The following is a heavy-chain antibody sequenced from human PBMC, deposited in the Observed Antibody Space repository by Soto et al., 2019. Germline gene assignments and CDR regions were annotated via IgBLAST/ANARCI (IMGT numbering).Heavy chain of an antibody. D-gene: IGHD3-3*01. V-gene: IGHV3-21*01. CDR3: ARVTGEWLLLAAPAY. CDR2: ISSSSSYI. J-gene: IGHJ4*02. CDR1: GFTFSSYS. Sequence: EVQLVESGGGLVKPGGSLRLSCAASGFTFSSYSMNWVRQAPGKGLEWVSSISSSSSYIYYADSVKGRFTISRDNAKNSLYLQMNSLRAEDTAVYYCARVTGEWLLLAAPAYWGQGTLVTVSS.